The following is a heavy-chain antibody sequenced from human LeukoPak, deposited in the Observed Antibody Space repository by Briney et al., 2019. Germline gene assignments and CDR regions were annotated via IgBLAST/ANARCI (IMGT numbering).Heavy chain of an antibody. CDR1: GFTFKNFA. Sequence: GGSLRLSCAASGFTFKNFAMHWVRQAPGKGLEYVSALRSDGATTYYADSVKGRFIISRDNSKNTLYLQMGSLRSEDMGVYYCARARRSGQQSYYFDYWGQGTLVTVSS. V-gene: IGHV3-64*02. CDR2: LRSDGATT. J-gene: IGHJ4*02. D-gene: IGHD6-19*01. CDR3: ARARRSGQQSYYFDY.